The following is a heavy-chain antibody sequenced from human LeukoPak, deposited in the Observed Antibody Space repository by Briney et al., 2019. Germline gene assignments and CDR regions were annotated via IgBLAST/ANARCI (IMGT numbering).Heavy chain of an antibody. CDR2: IYTSGTI. J-gene: IGHJ5*02. CDR3: ARGTIVVLPAAKYNWFDP. V-gene: IGHV4-4*07. CDR1: GGSISPYY. D-gene: IGHD2-2*01. Sequence: PSETLSLTCTVSGGSISPYYWSWIRQPAGKGLEWIGRIYTSGTIDYNPSLKSRVTMSLDTSKNQFSLNLRSVTAADTAVYYCARGTIVVLPAAKYNWFDPWGQGTLVTVSS.